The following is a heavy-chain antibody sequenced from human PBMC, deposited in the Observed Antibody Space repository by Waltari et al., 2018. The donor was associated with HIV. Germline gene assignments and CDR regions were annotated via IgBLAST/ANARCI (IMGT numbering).Heavy chain of an antibody. J-gene: IGHJ3*01. D-gene: IGHD4-17*01. CDR1: GFRFRTSG. Sequence: QLVESGGGVVQPGGSLILSCTASGFRFRTSGLQWVRQFPGRGLEWVAFIRNDGTDENYADSVKGRFTISRDNSKSILYLQMTSLTSEDSGIYYCLRAVRTSDSFDVWGHGTLVSVSS. CDR3: LRAVRTSDSFDV. V-gene: IGHV3-30*02. CDR2: IRNDGTDE.